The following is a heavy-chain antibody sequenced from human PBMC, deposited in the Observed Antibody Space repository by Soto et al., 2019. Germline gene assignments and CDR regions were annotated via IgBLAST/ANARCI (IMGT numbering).Heavy chain of an antibody. CDR1: GGSISSGGYF. CDR2: IYYSGGT. CDR3: AREPSI. J-gene: IGHJ4*02. Sequence: QVQLQESGPGLVKPSQTLSLTCTVSGGSISSGGYFWNWIRQHAGKGLEWIGDIYYSGGTYYNPSLKSRVTISVDPSKNQFSLTLSSVTAADTAVYDCAREPSIWGQGTLVTVSS. V-gene: IGHV4-31*03.